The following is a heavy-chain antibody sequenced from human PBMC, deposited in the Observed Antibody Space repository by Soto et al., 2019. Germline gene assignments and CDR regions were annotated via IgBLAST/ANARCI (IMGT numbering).Heavy chain of an antibody. CDR2: ISYDGSNK. D-gene: IGHD3-22*01. CDR3: AEDLGFSMIVHAFRF. CDR1: GFTFSGSA. V-gene: IGHV3-30*18. Sequence: QVQLVEAGGGVVQPGRSLRLSCAASGFTFSGSAMHWVRQTPGKGLEWVALISYDGSNKYYADSVKGRFTISRDNSKNMLYLQMNSLRAEDTAVYYCAEDLGFSMIVHAFRFWGQGTMVTVSS. J-gene: IGHJ3*01.